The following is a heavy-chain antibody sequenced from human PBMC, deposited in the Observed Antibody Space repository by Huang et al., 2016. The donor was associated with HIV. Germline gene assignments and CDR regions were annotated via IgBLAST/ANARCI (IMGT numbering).Heavy chain of an antibody. CDR2: ISNDGSRT. J-gene: IGHJ6*02. D-gene: IGHD6-25*01. CDR1: GSTFNSDG. CDR3: ARDPRGYREVYGMDV. Sequence: EGQLVESGGGIIQRGGSRRSYCASSGSTFNSDGMHAVREVVGKGLVWVSGISNDGSRTSYADSVKGRLTTSRDNAKKKLYLEMSSLRVEDTAVYYCARDPRGYREVYGMDVWGRGTTVTVSS. V-gene: IGHV3-74*01.